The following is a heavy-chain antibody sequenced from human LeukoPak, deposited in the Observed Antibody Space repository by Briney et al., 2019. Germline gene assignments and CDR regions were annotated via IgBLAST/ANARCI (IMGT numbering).Heavy chain of an antibody. V-gene: IGHV1-8*01. CDR3: ARRLYCSGGSCYKYNWFDP. D-gene: IGHD2-15*01. CDR1: GYTFTSYD. J-gene: IGHJ5*02. Sequence: ASVKVSCKASGYTFTSYDINWVRPATGQGLEWMGWMNPNSGNTGYAQKFQGRVTMTRNTSISTAYMELSSLRSEDTAVYYCARRLYCSGGSCYKYNWFDPWGQGTLVTVSS. CDR2: MNPNSGNT.